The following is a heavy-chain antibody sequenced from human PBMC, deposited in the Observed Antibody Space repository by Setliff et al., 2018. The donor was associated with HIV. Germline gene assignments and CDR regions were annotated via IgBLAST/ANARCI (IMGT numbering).Heavy chain of an antibody. J-gene: IGHJ6*03. CDR1: GFTFTNYA. V-gene: IGHV1-3*03. CDR3: AREGLWFGDRGYYMDV. CDR2: INVDSGNT. Sequence: ASVKVSCKASGFTFTNYAIHWVRQAPGQRLEWMGWINVDSGNTKYLQDLQGRVTITKDRSASTAYMELSSLTSEDTAVYYCAREGLWFGDRGYYMDVWGTGTAVTVSS. D-gene: IGHD3-10*01.